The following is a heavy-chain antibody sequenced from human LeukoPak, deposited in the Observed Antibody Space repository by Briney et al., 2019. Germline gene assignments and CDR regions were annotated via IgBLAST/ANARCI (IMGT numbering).Heavy chain of an antibody. J-gene: IGHJ6*02. CDR1: GFTFSDYY. CDR3: ATNWNDDYYYGMDV. D-gene: IGHD1-20*01. CDR2: ISSSGSTI. Sequence: PGGSLRRSCAASGFTFSDYYMSWIRQAPGKGLEWVSYISSSGSTIYYADSVKGRFTISRDNAKNSLYLQMNSLRAEDTAVYYCATNWNDDYYYGMDVWGQGTTVTVSS. V-gene: IGHV3-11*01.